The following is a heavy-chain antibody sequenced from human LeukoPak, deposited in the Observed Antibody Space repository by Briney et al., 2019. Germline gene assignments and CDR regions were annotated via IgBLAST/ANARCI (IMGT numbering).Heavy chain of an antibody. CDR2: IIPIFGTA. D-gene: IGHD3-22*01. J-gene: IGHJ4*02. Sequence: SVKVSCKASGGTFSSYVISWVRQAPGQGLEWMGGIIPIFGTANYAQKFQGRVTITADESTSTAYMELSSLRSEDTAVYYCARDFYYYDSSGYYVFDYWGQGTLVTVSS. V-gene: IGHV1-69*13. CDR3: ARDFYYYDSSGYYVFDY. CDR1: GGTFSSYV.